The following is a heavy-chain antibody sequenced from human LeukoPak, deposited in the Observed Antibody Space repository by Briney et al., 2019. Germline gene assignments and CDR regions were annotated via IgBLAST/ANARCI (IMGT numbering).Heavy chain of an antibody. CDR2: ITSSGTYI. D-gene: IGHD1-26*01. Sequence: GGSLRLSCATSGFTFNNYNMNWVRQAPGRALEWVSSITSSGTYIFYADSVKGRFTISRDNARNSLYLQMNSLGPEDTAVYYCARDPYSGNYGNYYYYYMDVWGKGTTVTISS. J-gene: IGHJ6*03. CDR3: ARDPYSGNYGNYYYYYMDV. V-gene: IGHV3-21*01. CDR1: GFTFNNYN.